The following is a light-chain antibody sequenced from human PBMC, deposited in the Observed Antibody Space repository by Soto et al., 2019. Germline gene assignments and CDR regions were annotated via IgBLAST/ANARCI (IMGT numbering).Light chain of an antibody. CDR2: DVS. V-gene: IGLV2-14*01. Sequence: QSALTQPASVSVSPGQSITISCTGTSSDVVGYNYVSWYQQHPGKAPKLMIYDVSNRPSGVSNRFSGSKSGNTASLTISGLQAEDEADYSCSSYTSSSTLFVVFGGGTKLPVL. J-gene: IGLJ2*01. CDR3: SSYTSSSTLFVV. CDR1: SSDVVGYNY.